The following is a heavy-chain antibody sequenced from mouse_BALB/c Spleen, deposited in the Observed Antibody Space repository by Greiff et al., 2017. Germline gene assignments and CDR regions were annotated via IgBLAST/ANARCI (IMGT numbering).Heavy chain of an antibody. Sequence: EVHLVESGGGLVKPGGSLKLSCAASGFTFSSYAMSWVRQTPEKRLEWVASISSGGSTYYPDSVKGRFTISRDNARNILYLQMSSLRSEDTAMYYCARGTMITTFFDYWGQGTTLTVSS. V-gene: IGHV5-6-5*01. CDR3: ARGTMITTFFDY. CDR1: GFTFSSYA. D-gene: IGHD2-4*01. J-gene: IGHJ2*01. CDR2: ISSGGST.